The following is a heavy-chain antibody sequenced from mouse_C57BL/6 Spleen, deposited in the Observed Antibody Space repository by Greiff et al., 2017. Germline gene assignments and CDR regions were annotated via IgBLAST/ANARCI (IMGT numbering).Heavy chain of an antibody. Sequence: QVQLQQPGAELVRPGTSVKLSCKASGYTFTSYWMHWVKQRPGQGLEWIGVIDPSDSYTNYNQKFKGKATLTVDTSSSTAYMQLSSLTSEDSAVYYCARGDYSNPYFGYWGQGTLVTVSA. CDR1: GYTFTSYW. CDR2: IDPSDSYT. V-gene: IGHV1-59*01. D-gene: IGHD2-5*01. CDR3: ARGDYSNPYFGY. J-gene: IGHJ3*01.